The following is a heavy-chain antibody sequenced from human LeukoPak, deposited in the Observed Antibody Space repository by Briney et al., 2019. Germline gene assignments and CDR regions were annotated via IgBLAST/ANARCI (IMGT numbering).Heavy chain of an antibody. D-gene: IGHD6-19*01. V-gene: IGHV3-53*01. J-gene: IGHJ4*02. CDR1: GFTVSNSY. CDR3: VREDIVVADKYYFDS. Sequence: GGSLRLSCAASGFTVSNSYMSWVRQAPGKGLEWVSIISSSGIYTEYEDSVKGRFTISRDNSKNTLYLQMNSLRAEDTAVYYCVREDIVVADKYYFDSWGQGTLVTVSS. CDR2: ISSSGIYT.